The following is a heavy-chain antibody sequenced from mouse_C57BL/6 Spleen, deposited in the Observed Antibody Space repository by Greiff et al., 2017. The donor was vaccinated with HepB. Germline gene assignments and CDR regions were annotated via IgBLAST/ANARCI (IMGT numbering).Heavy chain of an antibody. CDR1: GFSLSTFGMG. J-gene: IGHJ4*01. CDR2: ILWDDDK. CDR3: ARPITTVVEGAMDY. D-gene: IGHD1-1*01. V-gene: IGHV8-8*01. Sequence: ESGPGILQPSQTLSLTCSFSGFSLSTFGMGVGWIRQPSGKGLEWLAHILWDDDKYYNPALKSRLTISKDTSKNQVFLKIANVDTADTATYYCARPITTVVEGAMDYWGQGTSVTVSS.